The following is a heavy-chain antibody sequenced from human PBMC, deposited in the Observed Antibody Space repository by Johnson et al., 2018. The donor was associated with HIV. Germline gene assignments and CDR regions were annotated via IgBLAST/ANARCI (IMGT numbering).Heavy chain of an antibody. CDR2: IYSGGST. D-gene: IGHD6-13*01. CDR1: EFAVSSNE. CDR3: AREPGSSSRLGAFDI. Sequence: VQLVESRGVLVQPGGSLRLSCAASEFAVSSNEMDWVRQAPGKGLEWVSVIYSGGSTYYADSVKGRFTISRDNSKNTLYLQMNSLRAEDTAVYYCAREPGSSSRLGAFDIWGQGTMVTVSS. J-gene: IGHJ3*02. V-gene: IGHV3-66*02.